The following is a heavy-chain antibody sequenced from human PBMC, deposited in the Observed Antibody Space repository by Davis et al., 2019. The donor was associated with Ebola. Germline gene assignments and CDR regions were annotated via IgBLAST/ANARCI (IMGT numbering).Heavy chain of an antibody. CDR3: ARETSMVVD. V-gene: IGHV3-11*01. J-gene: IGHJ4*02. CDR1: GFPFRDYY. Sequence: GESLKISCAASGFPFRDYYMSWIRQAPGKGLEWLSYISGSSGTIEYADSVKGRFTISRDNAKNLLYLQMNSLRVEDTAVYYCARETSMVVDWGQGTLVTVSS. CDR2: ISGSSGTI. D-gene: IGHD5-18*01.